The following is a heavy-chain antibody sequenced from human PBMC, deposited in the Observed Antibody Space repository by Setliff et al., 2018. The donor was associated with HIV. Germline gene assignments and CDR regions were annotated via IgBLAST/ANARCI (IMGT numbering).Heavy chain of an antibody. V-gene: IGHV1-46*01. CDR1: GYTFTSYY. CDR2: INPSGGST. CDR3: ARDWDAGTTGQPSNYYYYGMDV. D-gene: IGHD4-17*01. J-gene: IGHJ6*02. Sequence: ASVKVSCKASGYTFTSYYMHWVRQAPGQGLEWMGIINPSGGSTSYAQKFQGRVTMTRDTSTSTVYMELSSLRSEDTAVYYCARDWDAGTTGQPSNYYYYGMDVWGQGTTVTVSS.